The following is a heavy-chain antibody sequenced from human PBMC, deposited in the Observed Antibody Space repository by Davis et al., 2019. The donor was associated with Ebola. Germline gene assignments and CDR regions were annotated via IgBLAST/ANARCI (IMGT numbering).Heavy chain of an antibody. V-gene: IGHV3-48*02. J-gene: IGHJ6*02. CDR3: ARDLPLRGYSYRSVMDV. CDR1: GFTFSSYS. D-gene: IGHD5-18*01. Sequence: GESLKISCAASGFTFSSYSMNWVRQAPGKGLEWVSYISSSSSIYYADSVKGRFTISRDNAKNSLYLQMNSLRDEDTAVYYCARDLPLRGYSYRSVMDVWGQGTTVTVSS. CDR2: ISSSSSI.